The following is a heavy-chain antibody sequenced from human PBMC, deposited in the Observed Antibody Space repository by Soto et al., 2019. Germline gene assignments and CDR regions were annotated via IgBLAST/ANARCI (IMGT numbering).Heavy chain of an antibody. CDR1: GFTFSSYA. J-gene: IGHJ4*02. D-gene: IGHD3-22*01. CDR3: AKAEGGNSYDSSGYYLFDY. V-gene: IGHV3-23*01. CDR2: ISGSGGST. Sequence: PGGSLRLSCAASGFTFSSYAMSWVRQAPGKGLEWVSAISGSGGSTYYADSVKGRFTISRDNSKNTLYLQMNSLRAEDTAVYYCAKAEGGNSYDSSGYYLFDYWGQGTLVTVSS.